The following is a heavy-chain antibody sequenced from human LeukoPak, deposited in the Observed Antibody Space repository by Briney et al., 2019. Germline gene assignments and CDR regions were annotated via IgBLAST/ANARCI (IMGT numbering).Heavy chain of an antibody. CDR3: ARGPLWFGELLATNDYGMDV. J-gene: IGHJ6*02. D-gene: IGHD3-10*01. CDR2: IYYSGST. Sequence: SETLSLTCTVSGGSISSYYWSWIRQPPGKGLEWIGYIYYSGSTNYNPSLKSRVTISVDTSKNQFSLKLSSVTAADTAVYYCARGPLWFGELLATNDYGMDVWGQGTTVTVSS. V-gene: IGHV4-59*01. CDR1: GGSISSYY.